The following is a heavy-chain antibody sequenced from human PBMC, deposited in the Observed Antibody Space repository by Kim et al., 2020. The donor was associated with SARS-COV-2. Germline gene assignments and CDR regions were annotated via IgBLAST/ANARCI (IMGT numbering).Heavy chain of an antibody. Sequence: AQKFPGRVNITAEKSTRTAYMELSSLRSEDTAVYYCARDLWRGGGRGMDVWGQGTTVTVSS. V-gene: IGHV1-69*04. D-gene: IGHD3-16*01. CDR3: ARDLWRGGGRGMDV. J-gene: IGHJ6*02.